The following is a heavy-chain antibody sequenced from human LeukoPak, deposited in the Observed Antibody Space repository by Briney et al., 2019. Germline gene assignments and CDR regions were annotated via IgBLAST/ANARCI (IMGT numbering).Heavy chain of an antibody. J-gene: IGHJ5*02. Sequence: GSLRLFCSASGFTFSSHGMHWVRQAPGKGLGWVAGISYDGSNKYYADSVKGRFTISRDNSKNTLYLQMNSLRAEDTAVYYCAKDPHYCSGGSCLEDWFDPWGQGTLVTVSS. V-gene: IGHV3-30*18. CDR1: GFTFSSHG. CDR3: AKDPHYCSGGSCLEDWFDP. CDR2: ISYDGSNK. D-gene: IGHD2-15*01.